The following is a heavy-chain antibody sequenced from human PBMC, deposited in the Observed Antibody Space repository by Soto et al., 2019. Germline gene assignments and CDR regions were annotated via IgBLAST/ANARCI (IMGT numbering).Heavy chain of an antibody. CDR3: ARDPRAPHDYGDYAWFDP. CDR1: GGTFSSYA. D-gene: IGHD4-17*01. J-gene: IGHJ5*02. CDR2: IIPIFGTA. Sequence: QVQLVQSGAEVKKPGSSVKVSCKASGGTFSSYAISWVRQAPGQGLEWMGGIIPIFGTANYAQKFQGRVTITADESTSTAYMELSSLRSEDTAVYYCARDPRAPHDYGDYAWFDPWGQGTLVTVSS. V-gene: IGHV1-69*12.